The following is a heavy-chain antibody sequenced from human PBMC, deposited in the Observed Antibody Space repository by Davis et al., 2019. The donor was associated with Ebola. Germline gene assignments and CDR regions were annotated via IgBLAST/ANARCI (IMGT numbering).Heavy chain of an antibody. CDR1: GFSLNNAW. CDR2: IKSKTDGGKT. Sequence: GESLKTSCVASGFSLNNAWMSRVRQAPGKGLEWVGRIKSKTDGGKTDYAAPVKGRIAMSRDDSKNTLYLQMNSLKIADTAVYYCTTLSTVTTMYFDLWGRGTLVTVSS. CDR3: TTLSTVTTMYFDL. D-gene: IGHD4-17*01. J-gene: IGHJ2*01. V-gene: IGHV3-15*01.